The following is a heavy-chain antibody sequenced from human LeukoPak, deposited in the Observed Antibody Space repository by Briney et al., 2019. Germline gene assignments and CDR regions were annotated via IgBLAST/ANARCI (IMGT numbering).Heavy chain of an antibody. D-gene: IGHD2-2*01. J-gene: IGHJ6*02. CDR2: INHSGST. Sequence: SETLSLTCAVYGGSFSGYYWSWIRQPPGKGLEWIGEINHSGSTNYNPSLKSRVTISVDTSKNQFSLKLSSVTAADTAVYYCASLPRGVRYCSSTSCYRDYYGMDVWGQGTTVTVSS. CDR1: GGSFSGYY. CDR3: ASLPRGVRYCSSTSCYRDYYGMDV. V-gene: IGHV4-34*01.